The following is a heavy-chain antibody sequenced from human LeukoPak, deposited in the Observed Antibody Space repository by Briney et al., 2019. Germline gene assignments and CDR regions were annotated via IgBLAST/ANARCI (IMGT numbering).Heavy chain of an antibody. D-gene: IGHD5-18*01. CDR2: IYPGDSDT. V-gene: IGHV5-51*01. J-gene: IGHJ6*02. CDR1: GYSFTSYW. CDR3: ARALRDTAMAASYYYYYGMDV. Sequence: GESLKISCKGSGYSFTSYWIGWVCQMPGKGLEWMGIIYPGDSDTRYSPSFQGQVTISADKSISTAYLQWSSLKASDTAMYYCARALRDTAMAASYYYYYGMDVWGQGTTVTVSS.